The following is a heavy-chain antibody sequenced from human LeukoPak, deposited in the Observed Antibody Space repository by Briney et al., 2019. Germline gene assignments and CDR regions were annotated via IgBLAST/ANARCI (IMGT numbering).Heavy chain of an antibody. CDR3: ARGPPLFDP. CDR2: ISTDSSTM. Sequence: GGSLRLSCAASGFTFSSYDMNWVRQAPGKGLEWVSYISTDSSTMYYADSVKGRFTISRDNAQNSLYLQMSGLRAEDTAVYYRARGPPLFDPWGQGTLVTVSS. J-gene: IGHJ5*02. CDR1: GFTFSSYD. V-gene: IGHV3-48*01.